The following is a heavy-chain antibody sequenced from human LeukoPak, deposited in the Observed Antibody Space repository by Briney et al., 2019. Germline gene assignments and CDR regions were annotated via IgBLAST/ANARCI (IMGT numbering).Heavy chain of an antibody. Sequence: SETLSLTCTVSGGSISSGDYYWSWIRQPPGKGLEWIGYIYYSGSTYYNPSLKSRVTISVDTSKNQFSLKLSSVTAADTAVYYCARDRDGDQMGFYPWGQGTLVTVSS. V-gene: IGHV4-30-4*08. J-gene: IGHJ5*02. CDR2: IYYSGST. CDR3: ARDRDGDQMGFYP. CDR1: GGSISSGDYY. D-gene: IGHD4-17*01.